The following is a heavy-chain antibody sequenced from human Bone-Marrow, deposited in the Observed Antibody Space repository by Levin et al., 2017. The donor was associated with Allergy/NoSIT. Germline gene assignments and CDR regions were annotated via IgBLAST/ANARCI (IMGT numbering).Heavy chain of an antibody. V-gene: IGHV3-30*18. D-gene: IGHD7-27*01. CDR2: ISYDGSYE. J-gene: IGHJ4*02. CDR3: AKDHWGPFDY. Sequence: GGSLRLSCAASGFSFSTYGMHWVRQAPGKGLEWVAIISYDGSYEYYADSVKGRFTISRDNSKNTLYLQMNSLRAEDTAVYYCAKDHWGPFDYWGQGTLVTVSS. CDR1: GFSFSTYG.